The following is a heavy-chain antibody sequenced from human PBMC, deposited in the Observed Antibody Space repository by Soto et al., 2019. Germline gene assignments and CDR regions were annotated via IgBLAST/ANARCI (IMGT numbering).Heavy chain of an antibody. D-gene: IGHD5-12*01. CDR2: IYHSGRT. V-gene: IGHV4-4*02. Sequence: QVQLQESGPGLVKPSGTLSLTCGVSSGSITSSNYWSWVRQPPGKGLEWIGEIYHSGRTHYNPSLKSLVTISVDKSLNQFSLRLTSVTAADTAVYYCARDRSSGGAYSRRWIDPWGQGLLVTVSS. CDR3: ARDRSSGGAYSRRWIDP. CDR1: SGSITSSNY. J-gene: IGHJ5*02.